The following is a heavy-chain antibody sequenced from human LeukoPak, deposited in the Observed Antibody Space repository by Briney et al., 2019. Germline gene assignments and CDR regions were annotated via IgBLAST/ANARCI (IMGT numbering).Heavy chain of an antibody. D-gene: IGHD3-22*01. CDR1: GGTFSRYV. Sequence: SVKVSCKASGGTFSRYVISWLRQAPGQGLEWMGGIIPVLGSPEYAQTFQGRLTIIADESISTTSMELSSLRSEDTAVYYCARGMGSGSYSAAYYFDYWGQGTLVTVSS. CDR2: IIPVLGSP. CDR3: ARGMGSGSYSAAYYFDY. V-gene: IGHV1-69*01. J-gene: IGHJ4*02.